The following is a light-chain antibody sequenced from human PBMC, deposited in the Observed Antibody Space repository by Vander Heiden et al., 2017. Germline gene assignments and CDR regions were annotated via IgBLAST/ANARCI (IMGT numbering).Light chain of an antibody. CDR1: QGSRND. CDR3: LQDYNYPRT. CDR2: AAS. Sequence: AIQMTLSPSSLSASVGDRVTITCRASQGSRNDLGWYQQKPGKAPKLLIYAASSLQSGVPSRFSGSGSGTDFTLTISSLQPEDFATYYCLQDYNYPRTFGQGTKVEIK. J-gene: IGKJ1*01. V-gene: IGKV1-6*01.